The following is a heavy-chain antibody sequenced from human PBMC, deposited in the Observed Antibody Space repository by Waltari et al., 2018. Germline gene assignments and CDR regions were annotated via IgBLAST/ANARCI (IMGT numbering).Heavy chain of an antibody. J-gene: IGHJ4*02. D-gene: IGHD3-9*01. CDR1: GYTFTNYG. V-gene: IGHV1-18*01. CDR2: GSAYNGDT. Sequence: QVQLVQSGAEVKKPGASVRVSCKASGYTFTNYGISWVRQAPGQGLEWVGWGSAYNGDTKYAQKLQDRVTMTTDTSTSTAYMEVRSLGSDDTAVYYCARDRNSWLKTDYWGQGTLVTVSS. CDR3: ARDRNSWLKTDY.